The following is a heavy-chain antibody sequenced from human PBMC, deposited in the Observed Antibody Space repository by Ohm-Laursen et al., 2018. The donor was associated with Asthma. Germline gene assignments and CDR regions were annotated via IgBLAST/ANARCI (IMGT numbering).Heavy chain of an antibody. D-gene: IGHD3-3*01. CDR1: GFTFSSYW. CDR3: ARDVMEWYLPAFDF. J-gene: IGHJ4*02. V-gene: IGHV3-30-3*01. Sequence: SLRLSCAAAGFTFSSYWMHWVRQAPGKGLEWVAVGGSYYDGGLKYYADSVNGRFTVSRDDSKNTLYLQMNSLRPDDTAVYYCARDVMEWYLPAFDFWGQGTLVTVSS. CDR2: GGSYYDGGLK.